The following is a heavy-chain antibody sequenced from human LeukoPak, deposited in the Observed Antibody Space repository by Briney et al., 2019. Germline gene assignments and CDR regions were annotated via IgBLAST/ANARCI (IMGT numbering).Heavy chain of an antibody. V-gene: IGHV3-23*01. CDR2: VSASGAST. Sequence: PGGSLRLSCAASGFSFSNYAMSWVRQAPGKGLEWVSGVSASGASTYSEDSVKGRFIISRDNSKNTVFLQMNSPRVEDTAVYYCARQHTAWYVDYWGQGILVTVSS. D-gene: IGHD1-1*01. CDR1: GFSFSNYA. CDR3: ARQHTAWYVDY. J-gene: IGHJ4*02.